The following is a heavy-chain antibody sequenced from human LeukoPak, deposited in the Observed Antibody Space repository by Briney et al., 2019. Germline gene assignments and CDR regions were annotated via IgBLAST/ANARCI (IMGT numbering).Heavy chain of an antibody. CDR3: AREIDYGDYDYYYYMDV. V-gene: IGHV4-34*01. Sequence: SETLSLTCAVYGGSFSGYYWSWIRQPPGKGLEWIGEINHSGSTNYNPSLKSRVTISVDTSKNQFSLKLSSVTAADTAVYYCAREIDYGDYDYYYYMDVWGKGTTVTVSS. CDR2: INHSGST. J-gene: IGHJ6*03. D-gene: IGHD4-17*01. CDR1: GGSFSGYY.